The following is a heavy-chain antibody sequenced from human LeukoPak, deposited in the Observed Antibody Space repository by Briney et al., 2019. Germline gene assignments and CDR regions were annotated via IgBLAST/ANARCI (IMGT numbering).Heavy chain of an antibody. CDR2: ITGSGDTT. V-gene: IGHV3-23*01. CDR3: AKWGDYDILTGYYVSDF. D-gene: IGHD3-9*01. CDR1: GFIFRNYA. Sequence: PGASLRLSCAASGFIFRNYAMSWVRQAPGKGLEWVSAITGSGDTTYYADSVKGRFTISRDNSKNTLYVEMNTLRAEDTAVYCCAKWGDYDILTGYYVSDFWGQGTLVTVSS. J-gene: IGHJ4*02.